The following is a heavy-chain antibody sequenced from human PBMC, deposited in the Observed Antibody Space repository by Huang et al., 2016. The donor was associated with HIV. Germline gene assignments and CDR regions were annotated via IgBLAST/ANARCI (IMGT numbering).Heavy chain of an antibody. V-gene: IGHV3-30*18. CDR2: ISFDGNKK. J-gene: IGHJ4*02. D-gene: IGHD6-19*01. CDR1: GVTVNSYG. Sequence: QVQLVESGGGVVQPGRSLRISCVASGVTVNSYGMHWVRQAPGQGLEWVAGISFDGNKKTYGDSVKGRFTISRDDSKNTWYLQMNSLRGEDTATYYCANHVAVAGTYEWGQGTPVTVSS. CDR3: ANHVAVAGTYE.